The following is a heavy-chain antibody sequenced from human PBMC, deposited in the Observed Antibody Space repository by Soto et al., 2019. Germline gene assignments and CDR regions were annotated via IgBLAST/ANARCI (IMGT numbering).Heavy chain of an antibody. CDR1: GYRFIDYF. D-gene: IGHD6-13*01. CDR2: INPNSGGT. J-gene: IGHJ6*02. Sequence: ASVKVSCKASGYRFIDYFMHWVRQAPGQGLEWMGWINPNSGGTNYAQKFQGRVTMTRDTSISTAYMELSRLRSDDTAVYYCARDSPVGSSWSFYYYYGMDVWGQGTTVTVSS. CDR3: ARDSPVGSSWSFYYYYGMDV. V-gene: IGHV1-2*02.